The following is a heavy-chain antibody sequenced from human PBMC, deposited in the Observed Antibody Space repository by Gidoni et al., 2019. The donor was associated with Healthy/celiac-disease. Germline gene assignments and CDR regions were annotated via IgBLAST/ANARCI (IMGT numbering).Heavy chain of an antibody. V-gene: IGHV3-23*01. CDR3: AKVQSGSYFIDY. Sequence: EVQLLESGGGLVQPGGSLRLSCEASVLTFSSYAMSWVRQAPGKGLEWGAAISGCGGSTYYADSVKGRFHISRDNSKNTLYLQMNSLRAQDTAVYYCAKVQSGSYFIDYWGQGTLVTVSS. CDR2: ISGCGGST. J-gene: IGHJ4*02. D-gene: IGHD1-26*01. CDR1: VLTFSSYA.